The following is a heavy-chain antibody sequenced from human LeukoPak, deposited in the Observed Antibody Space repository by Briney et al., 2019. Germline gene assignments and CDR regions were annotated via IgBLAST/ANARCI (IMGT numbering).Heavy chain of an antibody. CDR1: GGTFSSYA. D-gene: IGHD3-10*01. Sequence: SVKVSCKASGGTFSSYAISWVRQAPGQGLEWMGRIIPILGIANYAQKFQGRVTITADKSTSTAYIELSSLRSEDTAVYYCATQQLGHYGSGSYYFDYWGQGTLVTVSS. CDR3: ATQQLGHYGSGSYYFDY. J-gene: IGHJ4*02. CDR2: IIPILGIA. V-gene: IGHV1-69*04.